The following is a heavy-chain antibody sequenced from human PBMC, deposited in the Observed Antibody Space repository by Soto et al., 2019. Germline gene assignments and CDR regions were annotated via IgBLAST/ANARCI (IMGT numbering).Heavy chain of an antibody. D-gene: IGHD3-3*01. Sequence: GASVKVSCKASGGTFSSYAISWVRQAPGQGLEWMGGIIPIFGTANYAQKFQGRVTITADESTSTADMELSSLRSEDTAVYYCARDTTPIFGQSDVWGQGTTVTVSS. J-gene: IGHJ6*02. CDR2: IIPIFGTA. CDR1: GGTFSSYA. CDR3: ARDTTPIFGQSDV. V-gene: IGHV1-69*13.